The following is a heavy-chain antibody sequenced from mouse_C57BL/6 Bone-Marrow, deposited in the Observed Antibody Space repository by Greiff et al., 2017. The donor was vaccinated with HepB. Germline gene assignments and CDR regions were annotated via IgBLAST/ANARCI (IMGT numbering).Heavy chain of an antibody. CDR3: ARFRSLLLDY. V-gene: IGHV1-19*01. D-gene: IGHD1-1*01. CDR2: INPYNGGT. CDR1: GYTFTDYY. Sequence: VQLQQSGPVLVKPGASVKMSCKASGYTFTDYYMNWVKQSHGKSLEWIGVINPYNGGTSYNQKFKGKATLTVDKSSSTAYMELNSLTSEDSAVYYCARFRSLLLDYWGQGTTLTVSS. J-gene: IGHJ2*01.